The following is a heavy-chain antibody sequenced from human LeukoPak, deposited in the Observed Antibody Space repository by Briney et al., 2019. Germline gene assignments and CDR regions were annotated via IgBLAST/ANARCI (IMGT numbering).Heavy chain of an antibody. CDR1: GFIFSDYY. V-gene: IGHV3-11*01. CDR3: AKGKRIYNN. Sequence: PGGSLRLSCAASGFIFSDYYMTWLRQAPGKGLEWVSYISSSGSTIYSADSVKGRFTISRGNANNSLYLQMNSLKAEDTALYYCAKGKRIYNNWGQGTLVTVSS. D-gene: IGHD1-1*01. CDR2: ISSSGSTI. J-gene: IGHJ4*02.